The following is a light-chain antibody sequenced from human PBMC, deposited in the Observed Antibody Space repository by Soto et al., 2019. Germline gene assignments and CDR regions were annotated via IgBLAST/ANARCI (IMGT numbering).Light chain of an antibody. CDR3: QQYNNWPWT. CDR1: QSISGT. CDR2: GAS. V-gene: IGKV3-15*01. Sequence: IVLTQSPGTLSLSPGGRATLSCRASQSISGTLAWYQQKPGQAPRLLIYGASTRATSFPARFSGSGSGTDFTLTISSLQSEDFAVYYCQQYNNWPWTFGQGTKVDIK. J-gene: IGKJ1*01.